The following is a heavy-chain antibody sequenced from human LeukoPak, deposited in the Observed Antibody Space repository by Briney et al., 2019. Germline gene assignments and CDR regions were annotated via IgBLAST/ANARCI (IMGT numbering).Heavy chain of an antibody. CDR2: ISYDGSNK. Sequence: GVSLRLSCAASGFTFSSYAMHWVRQAPGKGLEWVAVISYDGSNKYYADTVMGRFTISRDNSKNTLYLQMNRLRAEDTVVYYCARGTGDSSGSNYWGQGTLVTVSS. J-gene: IGHJ4*02. D-gene: IGHD6-19*01. CDR3: ARGTGDSSGSNY. V-gene: IGHV3-30-3*01. CDR1: GFTFSSYA.